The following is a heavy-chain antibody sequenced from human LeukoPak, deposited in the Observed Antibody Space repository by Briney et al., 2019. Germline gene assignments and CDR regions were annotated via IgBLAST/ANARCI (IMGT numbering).Heavy chain of an antibody. CDR2: INSDGSST. D-gene: IGHD4-17*01. V-gene: IGHV3-74*01. Sequence: PGGSLRLSCAASGFTFDDYAMHWVRQAPGKGLVWVSRINSDGSSTSYADSVKGRFTISRDNAKNTLYLQMNSLRAEDTAVYYCARDAGRDYPNKPYYMDVWGKGTTVTVSS. CDR1: GFTFDDYA. J-gene: IGHJ6*03. CDR3: ARDAGRDYPNKPYYMDV.